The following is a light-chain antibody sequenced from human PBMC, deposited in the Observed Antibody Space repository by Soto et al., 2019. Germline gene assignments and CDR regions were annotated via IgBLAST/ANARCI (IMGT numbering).Light chain of an antibody. V-gene: IGLV2-14*03. Sequence: QSVLTQPASVSGSPGQSITISCTGTSSDVGAYNYVSWYQQHPGKAPKLMIYDVSNRPSGVSNRFSGSKSGNTASLTISGLQAEDEADYYCSSCTNSTSLPELFGGGTKLTVL. CDR3: SSCTNSTSLPEL. J-gene: IGLJ2*01. CDR1: SSDVGAYNY. CDR2: DVS.